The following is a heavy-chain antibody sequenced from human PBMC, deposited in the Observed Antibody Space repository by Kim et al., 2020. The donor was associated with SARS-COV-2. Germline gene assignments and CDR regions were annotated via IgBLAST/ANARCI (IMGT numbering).Heavy chain of an antibody. D-gene: IGHD4-17*01. Sequence: GGSLRLSCSASGFTFSNYAMHWVRQAPGKGLEYVSAISSNGGSTYYADSVKGRFTISRDNSKNTLYLQMSSLRAEDTAVYYCVKVSDYEPIYYFDYWGQGTLVTVSS. V-gene: IGHV3-64D*09. CDR3: VKVSDYEPIYYFDY. J-gene: IGHJ4*02. CDR1: GFTFSNYA. CDR2: ISSNGGST.